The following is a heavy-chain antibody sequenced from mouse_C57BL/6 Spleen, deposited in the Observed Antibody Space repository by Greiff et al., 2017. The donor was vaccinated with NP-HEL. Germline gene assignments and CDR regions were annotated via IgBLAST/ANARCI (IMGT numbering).Heavy chain of an antibody. CDR2: IYPGSGST. V-gene: IGHV1-55*01. Sequence: QVQLQQSGAELVKPGASVKMSCKASGYTFTSYWITWVKQRPGQGLEWIGDIYPGSGSTNYNERFKSKATLTVDTSSSTAYMQLSSLTSEDSAVYYCSTYSNLLPVLMDYWGQGTSVTVSS. CDR3: STYSNLLPVLMDY. CDR1: GYTFTSYW. J-gene: IGHJ4*01. D-gene: IGHD2-5*01.